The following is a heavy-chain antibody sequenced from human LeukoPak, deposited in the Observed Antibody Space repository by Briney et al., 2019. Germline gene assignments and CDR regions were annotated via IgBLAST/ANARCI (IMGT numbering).Heavy chain of an antibody. CDR1: GFTFSRYW. D-gene: IGHD3-22*01. Sequence: GGSLRLSCAASGFTFSRYWLHWVRQAPGKGLVWVSLISGDGSTTIYADSVRGRFTISRDNAKNTLFLQMISLRAEDTAVYYCAKRSKGCDSTGYYYYFDLWGRGTLVTVSS. J-gene: IGHJ2*01. CDR2: ISGDGSTT. V-gene: IGHV3-74*01. CDR3: AKRSKGCDSTGYYYYFDL.